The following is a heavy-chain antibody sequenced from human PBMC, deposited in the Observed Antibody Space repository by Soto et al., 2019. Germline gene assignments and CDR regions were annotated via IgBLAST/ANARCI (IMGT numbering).Heavy chain of an antibody. CDR1: GFIFSSYG. V-gene: IGHV3-33*01. D-gene: IGHD5-18*01. J-gene: IGHJ4*02. CDR2: IWYDGSNT. Sequence: PXASLRLSCAASGFIFSSYGMHWVRQAPGKGLQWVAVIWYDGSNTDYADSVKGRFAISKDNSKNTLFLQMNSLRVEDTAVYYCARLDTGDYWGQGTLVTVSS. CDR3: ARLDTGDY.